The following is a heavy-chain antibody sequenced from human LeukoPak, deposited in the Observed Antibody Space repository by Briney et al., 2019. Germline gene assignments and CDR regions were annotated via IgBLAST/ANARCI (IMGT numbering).Heavy chain of an antibody. CDR2: IYYSGST. CDR1: GASISTIISY. Sequence: SETLSLTCTVSGASISTIISYWGWIRQTPGKGLEWIGSIYYSGSTYYNPSLESRVTISIDTSKNQFSVKLTSVTAADTAVYYCARDQGAVAGIDPWGQGTLVTVSS. J-gene: IGHJ5*02. D-gene: IGHD6-19*01. V-gene: IGHV4-39*07. CDR3: ARDQGAVAGIDP.